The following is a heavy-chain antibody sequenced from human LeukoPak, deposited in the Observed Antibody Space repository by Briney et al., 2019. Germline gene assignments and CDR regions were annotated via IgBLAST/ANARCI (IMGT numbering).Heavy chain of an antibody. Sequence: SDTLPLICTVSGGSIRSDGYYWSWLRQPPGKGLEWFGYIYYSGSTYYNASLKSRVTISVDTSKNLFSLKLSSVTAADSAGYYCARAPRDILTSYSRNFDYWGQRTLVTVSS. CDR3: ARAPRDILTSYSRNFDY. CDR2: IYYSGST. V-gene: IGHV4-31*03. D-gene: IGHD3-9*01. J-gene: IGHJ4*02. CDR1: GGSIRSDGYY.